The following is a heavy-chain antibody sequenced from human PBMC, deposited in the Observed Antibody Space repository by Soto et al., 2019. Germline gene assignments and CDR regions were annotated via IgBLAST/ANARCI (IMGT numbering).Heavy chain of an antibody. CDR3: AIVLVGGYKGGVRTHIDY. V-gene: IGHV4-4*02. D-gene: IGHD3-16*01. CDR2: IYHSGST. CDR1: GGTISSSNW. J-gene: IGHJ4*02. Sequence: PSETLRLPWAVSGGTISSSNWWRLVRQPPGKGLEWIGEIYHSGSTNYNPSLKSRVTISVDKSKKQFSLKLSSVTAADTAVYYCAIVLVGGYKGGVRTHIDYWGQRTLVTGSS.